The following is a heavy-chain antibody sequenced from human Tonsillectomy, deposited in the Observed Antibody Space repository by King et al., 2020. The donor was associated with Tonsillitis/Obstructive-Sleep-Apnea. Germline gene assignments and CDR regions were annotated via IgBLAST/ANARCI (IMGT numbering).Heavy chain of an antibody. V-gene: IGHV4-59*11. Sequence: QLQESGPGLVTPSETLSLACTVSGGSISGHYWSWIRQPPGKGLEWIGFIYYSGNTNYNPSLKCRVTISVDTSKKQISLKLTSVIAADTAVYYCARDLGREGSMDVWGKGTTVTVSS. J-gene: IGHJ6*03. CDR2: IYYSGNT. D-gene: IGHD5-24*01. CDR3: ARDLGREGSMDV. CDR1: GGSISGHY.